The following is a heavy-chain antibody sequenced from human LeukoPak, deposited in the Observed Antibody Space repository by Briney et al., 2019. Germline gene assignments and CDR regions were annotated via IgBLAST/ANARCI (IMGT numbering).Heavy chain of an antibody. D-gene: IGHD7-27*01. Sequence: GGSLRLSCAASGFTFSSYAMSWVRQVPGKGLEWVSGISGSGANIYYADSVKGRFTISRDNSKNMVWLQINSPTAEDTATYYCAKDGNWARFEDWGQGTLVTVSS. CDR3: AKDGNWARFED. V-gene: IGHV3-23*01. J-gene: IGHJ4*02. CDR2: ISGSGANI. CDR1: GFTFSSYA.